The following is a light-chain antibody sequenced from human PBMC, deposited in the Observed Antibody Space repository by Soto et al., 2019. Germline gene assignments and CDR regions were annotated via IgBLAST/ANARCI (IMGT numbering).Light chain of an antibody. V-gene: IGLV2-14*01. Sequence: QSVLTQPASVSGSPGQSITFSCTGTSSDIGGYNYVSWYQQHPGKAPKLMIYEVSNRPSGVSDRFSGSKSGNTASLTISGLQDEDEADYYCTSYTSSTTNYVFGTGTKLTVL. J-gene: IGLJ1*01. CDR2: EVS. CDR1: SSDIGGYNY. CDR3: TSYTSSTTNYV.